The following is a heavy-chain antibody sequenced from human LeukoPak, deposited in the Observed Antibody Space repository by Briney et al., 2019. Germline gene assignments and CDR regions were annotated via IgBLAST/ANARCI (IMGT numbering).Heavy chain of an antibody. CDR1: GFTVSSNS. CDR2: IYSGGNT. J-gene: IGHJ4*02. V-gene: IGHV3-53*01. D-gene: IGHD6-19*01. CDR3: AKRSAESSGYFNY. Sequence: PGGSLRLSCTVSGFTVSSNSMSWVRQAPGKGLEWVSFIYSGGNTHYSDSLKGRFTISRDNSKNTLYLQMNSLRAEDTAVYYCAKRSAESSGYFNYWGQGILVTVSS.